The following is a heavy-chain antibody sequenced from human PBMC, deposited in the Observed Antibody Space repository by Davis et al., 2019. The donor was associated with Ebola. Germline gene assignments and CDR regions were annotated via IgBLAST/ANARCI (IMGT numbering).Heavy chain of an antibody. CDR2: ISYDGSNK. J-gene: IGHJ4*02. CDR1: GFTFSSYA. Sequence: GGSLRLSCAASGFTFSSYAMHWVRQAPGKGLEWVAVISYDGSNKYYADSVKGRFTISRDNSKNTLYLQMNSLRAEDTAVYYCAKDHLDYWGQGTLVTVSS. V-gene: IGHV3-30-3*01. CDR3: AKDHLDY.